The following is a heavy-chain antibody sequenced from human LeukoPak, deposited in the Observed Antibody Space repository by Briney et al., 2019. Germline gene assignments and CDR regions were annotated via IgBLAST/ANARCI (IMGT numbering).Heavy chain of an antibody. Sequence: SETLSLTCTVSGGSISSSSYYWGWIRQPPGRGREWIVSVYYSGSTYYNPSLKSRVTISVDTSKNQFSLKLSSVTAADTAVYYCAGAARTYSYGSGSFYRGFDYWGQGTLVTVSS. V-gene: IGHV4-39*01. D-gene: IGHD3-10*01. CDR1: GGSISSSSYY. CDR2: VYYSGST. J-gene: IGHJ4*02. CDR3: AGAARTYSYGSGSFYRGFDY.